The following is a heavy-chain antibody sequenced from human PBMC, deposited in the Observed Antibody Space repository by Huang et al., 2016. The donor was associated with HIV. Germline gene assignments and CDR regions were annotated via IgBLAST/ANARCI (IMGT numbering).Heavy chain of an antibody. Sequence: DEHLVESGGGLVQPGGSVTITCEVSGFNFKNYWMNWVRQAPGRGRECVANIRGDGSDKNYWDSVKCRFTIFRDNAKNLLYLQMKSLRAEDTSVYYCATNLQIVVVPPDMGYDAFDMWGQGTMVTVSS. CDR2: IRGDGSDK. CDR1: GFNFKNYW. CDR3: ATNLQIVVVPPDMGYDAFDM. J-gene: IGHJ3*02. V-gene: IGHV3-7*01. D-gene: IGHD2-2*01.